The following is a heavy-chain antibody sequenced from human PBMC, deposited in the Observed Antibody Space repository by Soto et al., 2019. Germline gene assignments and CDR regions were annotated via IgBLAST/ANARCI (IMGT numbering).Heavy chain of an antibody. CDR1: GGSIIDSGSFD. V-gene: IGHV4-31*03. D-gene: IGHD2-15*01. Sequence: QVQLLESGPGLVKPSQTLSLTCTVSGGSIIDSGSFDWNWIRQHPGKGLEWIGYIYYSGATYYSRSLKSRATISLDTSKKQFSLKLTSVTAADTAIYYCARGELVAANWFDPWGQGTLVTVSS. CDR2: IYYSGAT. CDR3: ARGELVAANWFDP. J-gene: IGHJ5*02.